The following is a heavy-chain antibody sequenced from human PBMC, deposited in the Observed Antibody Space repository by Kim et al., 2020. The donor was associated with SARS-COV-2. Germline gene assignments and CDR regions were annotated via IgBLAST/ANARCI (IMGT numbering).Heavy chain of an antibody. V-gene: IGHV4-34*01. CDR3: ARGGYTSSWTGLGVIDV. CDR2: INHRGTT. Sequence: ETLSLTCAAYGGSFSGYYWSWIRQSPGKGLEWIGEINHRGTTNYSPSLKSRVTLSVDTSENQFSLNQNAVTAADTAVYYCARGGYTSSWTGLGVIDVWGQGTTVTVSS. D-gene: IGHD6-13*01. CDR1: GGSFSGYY. J-gene: IGHJ6*02.